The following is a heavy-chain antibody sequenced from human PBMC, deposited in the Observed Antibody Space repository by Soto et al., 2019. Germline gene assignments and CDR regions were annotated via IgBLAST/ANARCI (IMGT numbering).Heavy chain of an antibody. J-gene: IGHJ4*02. CDR1: GFRFSSSA. V-gene: IGHV3-23*01. Sequence: PGGSLRLSCAASGFRFSSSAMSWVGQAPGKGREWVSAISGSGGSTYYADSVKGRFTISRDNSKNTLYLQMNSLRAEDTAVYYCAKVPPTPVAGTSFDYWGQGTLLTVSS. CDR3: AKVPPTPVAGTSFDY. CDR2: ISGSGGST. D-gene: IGHD6-19*01.